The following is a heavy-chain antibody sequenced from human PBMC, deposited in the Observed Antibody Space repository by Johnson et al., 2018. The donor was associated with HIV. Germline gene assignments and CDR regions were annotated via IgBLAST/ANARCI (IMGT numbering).Heavy chain of an antibody. CDR1: GFTFSKYG. D-gene: IGHD4-23*01. Sequence: QVHLVESGGGVVQPGKSLRLTCEASGFTFSKYGMHWVRQTPGKGLEWVAVIWFDGTNEHYADSVKGRFTISRDNSKNTLYLQMNSLRDEDTAVYYCAKSPGKDHGGKSGAFDIWGQGTMVTGSS. CDR2: IWFDGTNE. J-gene: IGHJ3*02. CDR3: AKSPGKDHGGKSGAFDI. V-gene: IGHV3-33*06.